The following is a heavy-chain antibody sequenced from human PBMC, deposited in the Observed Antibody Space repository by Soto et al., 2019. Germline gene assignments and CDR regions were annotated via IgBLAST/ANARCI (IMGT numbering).Heavy chain of an antibody. D-gene: IGHD1-26*01. CDR1: VLTFSIFD. CDR3: AREQDAHSHAWQPCQH. J-gene: IGHJ4*02. CDR2: IADGGAT. Sequence: GGSVRLSCAASVLTFSIFDMHWVRQVTGKGLEWVSAIADGGATVYSDSVKGRFTGCRENAKNSLYLQMNSLRAEDTAVYYCAREQDAHSHAWQPCQHWGQGTLVTVSS. V-gene: IGHV3-13*01.